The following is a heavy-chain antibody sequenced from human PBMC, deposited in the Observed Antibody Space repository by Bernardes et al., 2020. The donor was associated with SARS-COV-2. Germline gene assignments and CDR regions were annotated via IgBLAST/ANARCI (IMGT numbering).Heavy chain of an antibody. CDR2: IIGSGTNT. CDR3: AKRGGYSFDY. J-gene: IGHJ4*02. CDR1: GFTFSSSA. V-gene: IGHV3-23*01. Sequence: GGSLRLSRAASGFTFSSSAMSWVRQAPGKGLEWVSLIIGSGTNTFYADSVKGRFTISRDNSKNTLYLQVNSLRAEDTAVYYCAKRGGYSFDYWGQGTLVTVSS. D-gene: IGHD3-16*01.